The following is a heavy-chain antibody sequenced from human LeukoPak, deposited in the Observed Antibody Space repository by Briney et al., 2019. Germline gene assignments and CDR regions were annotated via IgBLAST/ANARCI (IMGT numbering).Heavy chain of an antibody. J-gene: IGHJ4*02. CDR2: IYHSGST. D-gene: IGHD5-18*01. V-gene: IGHV4-59*05. Sequence: SETLSLTCTVSGGSISSYYWSWIRQPPGKGLEWIGSIYHSGSTYYNPSLKSRVTISVDTSKNQFSLNLSSVTAADTAVYYCASRSYSYGYNYWGQGNLVTVSS. CDR3: ASRSYSYGYNY. CDR1: GGSISSYY.